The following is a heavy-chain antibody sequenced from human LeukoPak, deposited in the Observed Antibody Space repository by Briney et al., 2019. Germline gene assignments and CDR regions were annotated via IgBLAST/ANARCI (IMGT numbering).Heavy chain of an antibody. Sequence: SETLSLTCTVSGGSISSSSYYWGWIRQPPGKGLEWIGSIYYSGSTYYNPSLKSRVTISVDTSKNQFSLKLSSVTAADTAVYYCARDSSSWYVRTRFDYWGQGTLVTVSS. CDR1: GGSISSSSYY. J-gene: IGHJ4*02. V-gene: IGHV4-39*07. CDR3: ARDSSSWYVRTRFDY. CDR2: IYYSGST. D-gene: IGHD6-13*01.